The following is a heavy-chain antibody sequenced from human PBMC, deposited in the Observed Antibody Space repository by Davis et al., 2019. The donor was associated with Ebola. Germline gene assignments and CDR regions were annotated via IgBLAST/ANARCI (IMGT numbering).Heavy chain of an antibody. J-gene: IGHJ6*02. CDR2: IKGDGIAT. V-gene: IGHV3-74*01. CDR1: GFTFNNFW. CDR3: ASRPIQGGAPTVYGMDV. Sequence: GESLKISCAASGFTFNNFWMHWVRQVPGKGLVWVARIKGDGIATDYADSVKGRFTISRDNSKNTLYLQMNSLRAEDTAVYYCASRPIQGGAPTVYGMDVWGQGTTVTVSS. D-gene: IGHD1-26*01.